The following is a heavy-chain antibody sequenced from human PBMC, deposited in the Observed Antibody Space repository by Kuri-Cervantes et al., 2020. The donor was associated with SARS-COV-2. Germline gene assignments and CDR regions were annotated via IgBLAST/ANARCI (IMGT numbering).Heavy chain of an antibody. CDR3: ARGGVVPAVLNNNSYAIDV. J-gene: IGHJ6*02. Sequence: SVKVSCKASGCTFSSYAISWVRQAPGQGLEWMGGISPIFVTANYAQKFQGRVTITADKSTIKAYMEMSSLRSEDTAVYYCARGGVVPAVLNNNSYAIDVWGQGTTVTVSS. CDR1: GCTFSSYA. V-gene: IGHV1-69*06. CDR2: ISPIFVTA. D-gene: IGHD2-2*01.